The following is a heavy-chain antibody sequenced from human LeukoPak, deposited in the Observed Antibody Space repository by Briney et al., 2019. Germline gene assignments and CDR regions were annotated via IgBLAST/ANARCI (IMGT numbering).Heavy chain of an antibody. J-gene: IGHJ3*02. CDR3: ARDMGSYIVLMVYAGAFDI. V-gene: IGHV3-30*19. CDR1: GFTFSSYG. D-gene: IGHD2-8*01. CDR2: ISYDGSNK. Sequence: PGGSLRLSCAASGFTFSSYGMHWVRQAPGKGLEWVAVISYDGSNKYYADSVKGRFTISRDNSKNTLYLQMNSLRAEDTAVYYCARDMGSYIVLMVYAGAFDIWGQGTMVTVSS.